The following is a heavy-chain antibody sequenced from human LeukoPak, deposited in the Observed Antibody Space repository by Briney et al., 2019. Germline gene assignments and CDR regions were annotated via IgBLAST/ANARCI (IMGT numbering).Heavy chain of an antibody. CDR2: IRSDGTNK. D-gene: IGHD3-16*01. CDR1: GFTFSSYG. CDR3: AKGGDSIDY. V-gene: IGHV3-30*02. Sequence: GGSLRLSCAASGFTFSSYGMHWVRQAPGKGLEWVAFIRSDGTNKYYADSLKGRFTISRDNSKNTLYLQMNSLRAEDTAVYYCAKGGDSIDYWGQGTLVTVSS. J-gene: IGHJ4*02.